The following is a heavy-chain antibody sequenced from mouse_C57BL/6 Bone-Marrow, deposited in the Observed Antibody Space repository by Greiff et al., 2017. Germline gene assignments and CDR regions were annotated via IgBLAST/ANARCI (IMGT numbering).Heavy chain of an antibody. J-gene: IGHJ4*01. CDR2: IYPGSGST. D-gene: IGHD1-1*01. CDR3: ARVTTVVATRYAMGY. CDR1: GYTFTSYW. V-gene: IGHV1-55*01. Sequence: QVQLQQPGAELVKPGASVKMSCKASGYTFTSYWITWVKQRPGQGLEWIGDIYPGSGSTNYNEKFKSKATLTVDTSSSTAYMQLSSLTSEDSAVYYCARVTTVVATRYAMGYGGKGTSDSVSS.